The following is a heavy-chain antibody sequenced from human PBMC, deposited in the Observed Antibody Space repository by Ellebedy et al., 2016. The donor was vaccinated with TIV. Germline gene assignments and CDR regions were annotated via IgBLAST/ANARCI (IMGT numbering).Heavy chain of an antibody. Sequence: GESLKISXAASGFTFSSYAMHWVRQAPGKGLEWVAVISYDGSNKYYADSVKGRFTISRDNAKNSLYLQMNSLRAEDTALYYCAKDRARWELLGRDGFDIWGQGTMVTVSP. V-gene: IGHV3-30-3*01. CDR1: GFTFSSYA. J-gene: IGHJ3*02. D-gene: IGHD1-26*01. CDR3: AKDRARWELLGRDGFDI. CDR2: ISYDGSNK.